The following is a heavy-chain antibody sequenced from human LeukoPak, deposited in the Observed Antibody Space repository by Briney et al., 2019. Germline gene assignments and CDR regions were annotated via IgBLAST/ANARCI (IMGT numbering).Heavy chain of an antibody. D-gene: IGHD4-17*01. CDR2: IYTSGST. CDR3: ATTTVTTSAGFDY. CDR1: GGSISSGNSH. Sequence: SQTLSLTCTVSGGSISSGNSHWSWIRQPAGKGLEWIGHIYTSGSTNYNPSLKSRVTISVDTSKNQFSLKLSSVTAADTAVYYCATTTVTTSAGFDYWGQGTQVTVSS. V-gene: IGHV4-61*09. J-gene: IGHJ4*02.